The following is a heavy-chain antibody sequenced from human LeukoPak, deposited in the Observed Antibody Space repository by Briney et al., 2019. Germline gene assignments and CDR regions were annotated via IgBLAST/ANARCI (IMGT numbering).Heavy chain of an antibody. V-gene: IGHV3-20*04. CDR3: ARGPTRYYYDSSGYYYSEYFQH. CDR1: GFTFDDYG. CDR2: INWNGGST. D-gene: IGHD3-22*01. Sequence: GGSLRLSCAASGFTFDDYGMSWVRQAPGKGLEWVSGINWNGGSTGYADSVKGRFTISRDNAKNSLYLQMNSLRAEDTALYYCARGPTRYYYDSSGYYYSEYFQHWGRGTLVTVSS. J-gene: IGHJ1*01.